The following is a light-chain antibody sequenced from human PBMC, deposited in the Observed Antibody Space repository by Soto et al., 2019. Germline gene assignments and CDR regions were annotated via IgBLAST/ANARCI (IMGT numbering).Light chain of an antibody. V-gene: IGLV2-23*01. CDR1: SSDVESYNF. CDR3: CSYAGRSTWI. J-gene: IGLJ2*01. Sequence: QSALTQPASVSGSPGQSITISCTGTSSDVESYNFVSWYQQYPGKAPKLMIYADTVRPSGTSIRFSGSKSGHTASLTISELQTEDEADYYCCSYAGRSTWIFGGGTKLTVL. CDR2: ADT.